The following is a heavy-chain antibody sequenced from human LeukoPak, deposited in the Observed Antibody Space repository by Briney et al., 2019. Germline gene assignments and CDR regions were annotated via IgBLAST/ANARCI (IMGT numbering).Heavy chain of an antibody. CDR1: GYTFTSYG. Sequence: ASVKVSCKASGYTFTSYGISWVRQAPGQGLEWMGWISAYNGNTNYAQKLQGRVTMTTDTSTSTAYMELRSLRSDDTAVYYCARAHTYYDYVWGSYRYWVLDYWGQGTLVTVSS. CDR3: ARAHTYYDYVWGSYRYWVLDY. V-gene: IGHV1-18*01. D-gene: IGHD3-16*02. CDR2: ISAYNGNT. J-gene: IGHJ4*02.